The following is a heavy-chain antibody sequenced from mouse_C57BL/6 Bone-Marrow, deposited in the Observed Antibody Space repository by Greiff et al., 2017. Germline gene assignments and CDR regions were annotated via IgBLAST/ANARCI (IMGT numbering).Heavy chain of an antibody. CDR3: ARHDYYGSSYYFDY. D-gene: IGHD1-1*01. CDR1: GFTFSSYT. Sequence: EVMLVESGGGLVKPGGSLKLSCAASGFTFSSYTMSWVRQTPEKRLEWVATISGGGGNTYYPDSVKGRFTISRDNAKNTLYLQMSSLRSEDTALYYCARHDYYGSSYYFDYGGQGTTLTVSS. CDR2: ISGGGGNT. V-gene: IGHV5-9*01. J-gene: IGHJ2*01.